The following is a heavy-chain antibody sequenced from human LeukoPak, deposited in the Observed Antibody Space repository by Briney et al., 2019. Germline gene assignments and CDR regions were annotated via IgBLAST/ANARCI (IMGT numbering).Heavy chain of an antibody. CDR1: GFTFTDYY. Sequence: VSVTVSCKASGFTFTDYYIHWVRQAPGQGLEWMGYINPHSGVRSSPQKFQGRVTMTPDTSISAVYMELSSLTSDDTAIYYCVREGNDLLSKNFDYWGQGTLVTVSS. J-gene: IGHJ4*02. CDR2: INPHSGVR. V-gene: IGHV1-2*02. D-gene: IGHD4-23*01. CDR3: VREGNDLLSKNFDY.